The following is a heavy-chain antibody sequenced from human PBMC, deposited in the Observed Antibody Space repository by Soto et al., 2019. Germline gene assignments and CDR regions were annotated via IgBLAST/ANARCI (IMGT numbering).Heavy chain of an antibody. J-gene: IGHJ4*02. Sequence: QVQLVQSGPEVRKPGASVRLSCATSGYNFNQYYIHWVRQAPGQGLEWMGIINLRGGTTEYAQKFRGRVTVTGDTSTRTAYMELSSLRSEDTAVYFCARGPDDSDVPRWDHWGQGTLSTVSS. CDR3: ARGPDDSDVPRWDH. CDR1: GYNFNQYY. V-gene: IGHV1-46*02. CDR2: INLRGGTT. D-gene: IGHD4-17*01.